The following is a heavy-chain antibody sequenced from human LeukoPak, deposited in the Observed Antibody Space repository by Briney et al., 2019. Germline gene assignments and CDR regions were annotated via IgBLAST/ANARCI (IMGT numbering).Heavy chain of an antibody. CDR2: ISYDESNK. V-gene: IGHV3-30*18. CDR3: AKDRGDGYNWENYSGFDS. Sequence: GESLRLSCAASGFTFRDAWMSWVRQAPGKGLEWVAVISYDESNKYYADSVKGRFTASRDNSQNTLSLQMNSLRVEDTGVYYCAKDRGDGYNWENYSGFDSWGQGTLVTVSS. CDR1: GFTFRDAW. D-gene: IGHD5-24*01. J-gene: IGHJ4*02.